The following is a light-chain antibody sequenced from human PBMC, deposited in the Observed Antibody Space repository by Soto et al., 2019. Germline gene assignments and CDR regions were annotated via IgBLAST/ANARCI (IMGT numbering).Light chain of an antibody. J-gene: IGLJ2*01. Sequence: SYELTQPPSVSVSPGQTASITCSGDKLGHKYACWYQQKPGQSPVLVIYQDSKRPSGIPERFSGSNSGNTATLTISGTQAMDEADYYCQAWDSSYVVFGGGTKLTVL. V-gene: IGLV3-1*01. CDR2: QDS. CDR3: QAWDSSYVV. CDR1: KLGHKY.